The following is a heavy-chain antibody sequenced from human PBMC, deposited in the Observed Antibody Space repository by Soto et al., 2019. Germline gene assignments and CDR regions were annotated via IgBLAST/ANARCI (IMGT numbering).Heavy chain of an antibody. Sequence: GSLRLSCAASGFTFSSYAMSWVRQSPGKWLEWVSAISGSGGSTYYADSVKVRFTISRDTSKNTLYLQMNSLRAEDTAVYYCAKPWGHMLGVDINCFDPWGKGSLVTVSS. V-gene: IGHV3-23*01. J-gene: IGHJ5*02. CDR1: GFTFSSYA. CDR2: ISGSGGST. D-gene: IGHD3-22*01. CDR3: AKPWGHMLGVDINCFDP.